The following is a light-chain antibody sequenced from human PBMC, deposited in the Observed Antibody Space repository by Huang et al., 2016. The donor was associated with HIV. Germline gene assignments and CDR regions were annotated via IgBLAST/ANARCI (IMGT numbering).Light chain of an antibody. Sequence: EIVMTQSLATLSVSPGERATLSCRASQSVSSNLAWYQQKPGQAPRLLIYDASTRATGIPARFSGSGSGTEFTLTISSLQSEDFAIYCCQQYNNWPPYTFGQGTKLEIK. CDR2: DAS. J-gene: IGKJ2*01. CDR1: QSVSSN. CDR3: QQYNNWPPYT. V-gene: IGKV3-15*01.